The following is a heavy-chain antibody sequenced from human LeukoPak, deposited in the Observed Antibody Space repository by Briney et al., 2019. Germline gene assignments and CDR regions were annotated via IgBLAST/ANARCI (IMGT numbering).Heavy chain of an antibody. CDR2: IYYSGNT. Sequence: PSETLSLTCTDSAGSISSSSYYWGWLRQPPGKGLEWIGSIYYSGNTYSNPSLKSRITISADTSKNQFSLKLSSVSAADTAVYYCASQYVGYSSGWYGLFDYWGQGTLVTVSS. V-gene: IGHV4-39*01. CDR1: AGSISSSSYY. D-gene: IGHD6-19*01. J-gene: IGHJ4*02. CDR3: ASQYVGYSSGWYGLFDY.